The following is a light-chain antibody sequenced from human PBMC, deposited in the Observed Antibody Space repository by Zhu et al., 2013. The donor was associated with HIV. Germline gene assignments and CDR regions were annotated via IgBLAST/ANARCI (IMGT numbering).Light chain of an antibody. CDR3: QQYNSYSAT. CDR1: QSISNW. CDR2: KAS. J-gene: IGKJ1*01. V-gene: IGKV1-5*03. Sequence: DIQMTQSPSTLSASVGDRVNITCRASQSISNWLAWFQQKPGSPPRLLTYKASTLQSGVSSRFSGSGSETEFTLTIRSLQPDDFATYYCQQYNSYSATFGHGTKVDMK.